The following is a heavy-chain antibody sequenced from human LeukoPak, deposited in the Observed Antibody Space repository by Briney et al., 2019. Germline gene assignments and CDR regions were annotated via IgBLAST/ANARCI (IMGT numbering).Heavy chain of an antibody. CDR3: AKDIKAAASPTPGWFDP. Sequence: PGGSLRLSCAASGFTFSSYGMHWVRQAPGKGLEWVAVIWYDGSNKYYADSVKGRFTISRDNSKNTLYLQMNSLRAEDTAVHYCAKDIKAAASPTPGWFDPWGQGTLVTVSS. V-gene: IGHV3-33*06. J-gene: IGHJ5*02. CDR1: GFTFSSYG. D-gene: IGHD6-13*01. CDR2: IWYDGSNK.